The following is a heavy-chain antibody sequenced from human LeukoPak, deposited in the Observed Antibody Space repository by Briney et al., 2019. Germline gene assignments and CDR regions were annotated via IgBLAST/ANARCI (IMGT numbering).Heavy chain of an antibody. CDR1: GFTFSSYS. D-gene: IGHD1-1*01. CDR3: ARTTGTSPAPIDY. J-gene: IGHJ4*02. Sequence: GGSLRLSCAASGFTFSSYSMNWVRQAPGKGLEWVSSISSSSSYIYYADSVKGRFTISRGNAKNSLYLQMNSLRAEDTAVYYCARTTGTSPAPIDYWGQGTLVTVSS. CDR2: ISSSSSYI. V-gene: IGHV3-21*01.